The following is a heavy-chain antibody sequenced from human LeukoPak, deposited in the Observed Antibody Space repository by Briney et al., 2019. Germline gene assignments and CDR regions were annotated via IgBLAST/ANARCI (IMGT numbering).Heavy chain of an antibody. J-gene: IGHJ4*02. D-gene: IGHD3-10*01. CDR1: GYTFTSYG. V-gene: IGHV1-18*01. CDR2: IGPYNGNT. CDR3: ARDQDSLVRGVVGY. Sequence: ASVKVSCKASGYTFTSYGISWVRQAPGQGLEWMGWIGPYNGNTNYAQNLQGRVTMTTDTSTSTAYMELGSLGSDDTAVYYCARDQDSLVRGVVGYWGQGTLVTVSS.